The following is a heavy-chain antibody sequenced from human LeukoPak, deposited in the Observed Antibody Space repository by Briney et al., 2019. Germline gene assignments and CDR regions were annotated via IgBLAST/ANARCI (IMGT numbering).Heavy chain of an antibody. D-gene: IGHD4-17*01. CDR3: AKASIAVTTPFDY. J-gene: IGHJ4*02. CDR2: ISGSGGST. CDR1: GFTFSSYA. Sequence: PGGSLRLSCAASGFTFSSYAMSWVRQAPGEGLEWVSAISGSGGSTYYADSVQGRFTISRDTSKNTLYLQMNSLRAEDTAVYYCAKASIAVTTPFDYWGQGTLVTVSS. V-gene: IGHV3-23*01.